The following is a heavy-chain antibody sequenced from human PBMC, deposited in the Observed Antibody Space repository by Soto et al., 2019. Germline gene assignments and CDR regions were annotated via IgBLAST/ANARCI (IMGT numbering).Heavy chain of an antibody. CDR2: INHSGST. D-gene: IGHD3-22*01. CDR3: ARGRHFTMIVVVTTGDNWFDP. Sequence: SETLSLTCAVYGGSFSGYYWSWIRQPPGKGLEWIGEINHSGSTNYNPSLKSRVTISVNTSKNQFSLKLSSVTAADTAVYYCARGRHFTMIVVVTTGDNWFDPWGQGTLVTVSS. J-gene: IGHJ5*02. CDR1: GGSFSGYY. V-gene: IGHV4-34*01.